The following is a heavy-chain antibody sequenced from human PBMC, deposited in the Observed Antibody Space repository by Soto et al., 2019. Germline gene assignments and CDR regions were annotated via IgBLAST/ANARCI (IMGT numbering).Heavy chain of an antibody. CDR3: ARALYCSSTSCYERGLYYFDY. D-gene: IGHD2-2*01. CDR2: INPSGGST. Sequence: ASVKVSCKVSGYTFTSYYMHWVRQAPGQGLEWMGIINPSGGSTSYAQKFQGRVTMTRDTSTSTVYMELSSLRSEDTAVYYCARALYCSSTSCYERGLYYFDYWGQGTLVTVSS. V-gene: IGHV1-46*01. CDR1: GYTFTSYY. J-gene: IGHJ4*02.